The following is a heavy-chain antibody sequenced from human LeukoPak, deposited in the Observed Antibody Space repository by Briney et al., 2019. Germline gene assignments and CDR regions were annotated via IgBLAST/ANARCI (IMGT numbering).Heavy chain of an antibody. CDR3: VIDNLDQSGWLGYFQH. D-gene: IGHD6-19*01. Sequence: GGSLRLSCATSGFIFSKAWMSWVRQAPGKGLEWVGRIKSETDGGTTDYAAPVKGRFTISRDDSKNTLYLQMNSLKTEDTAVYYRVIDNLDQSGWLGYFQHWGQGTLVTVSS. CDR2: IKSETDGGTT. V-gene: IGHV3-15*01. J-gene: IGHJ1*01. CDR1: GFIFSKAW.